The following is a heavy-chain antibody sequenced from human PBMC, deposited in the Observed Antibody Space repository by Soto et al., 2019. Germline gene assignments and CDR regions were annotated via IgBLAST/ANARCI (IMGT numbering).Heavy chain of an antibody. CDR3: ARDTVVPADTDAFDI. CDR1: GGTFSSYA. D-gene: IGHD2-2*01. CDR2: IIPIFGTA. J-gene: IGHJ3*02. V-gene: IGHV1-69*13. Sequence: GASVKVSCKASGGTFSSYAISWVRQAPGQGLEWMGGIIPIFGTANYAQRFQGRVTITADESTSTAYMELSSLRSEDTAVYYCARDTVVPADTDAFDIWGQGTMVTVSS.